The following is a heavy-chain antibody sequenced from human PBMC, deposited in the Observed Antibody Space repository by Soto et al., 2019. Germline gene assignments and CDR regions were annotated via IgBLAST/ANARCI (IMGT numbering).Heavy chain of an antibody. D-gene: IGHD1-26*01. CDR2: SAPEEGEP. Sequence: GAPVKGSCKVPQNTPPEFTIDWVRQGPGKGLEWMGRSAPEEGEPIYPQKFQGRVSMTEDPSTDTAYMELTSLRFEDTAVYFCAADRKIVGTIGAFDFWGQGTLVTVSS. CDR1: QNTPPEFT. V-gene: IGHV1-24*01. CDR3: AADRKIVGTIGAFDF. J-gene: IGHJ4*02.